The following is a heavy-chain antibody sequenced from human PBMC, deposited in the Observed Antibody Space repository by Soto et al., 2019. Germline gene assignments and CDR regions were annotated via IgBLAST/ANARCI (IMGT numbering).Heavy chain of an antibody. CDR3: FQLFAFD. Sequence: PGGALRLSYRASGITFIYAWMDVCRQAPGKKLELVGRIKSQASGGTIDYAAPVKGRFTISRDDSKNTVYLQMDSLKTEDTAVYYCFQLFAFD. J-gene: IGHJ5*02. D-gene: IGHD3-10*01. V-gene: IGHV3-15*07. CDR1: GITFIYAW. CDR2: IKSQASGGTI.